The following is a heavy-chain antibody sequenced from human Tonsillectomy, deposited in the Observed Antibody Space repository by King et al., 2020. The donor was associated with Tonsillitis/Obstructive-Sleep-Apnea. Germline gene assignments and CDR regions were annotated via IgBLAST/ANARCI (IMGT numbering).Heavy chain of an antibody. Sequence: VQLVESGGGLVQPGRSLRLSCAASGFTFDDYAMHWVRQAPGKGLEWVSGISWNSGSIGYADSVKGRFTISRDNAKNSLYLQMNSLRAEDRALYYCAKGTTGDYYDSSGYYTTNYFDYWGQGTLVTVSS. D-gene: IGHD3-22*01. CDR1: GFTFDDYA. J-gene: IGHJ4*02. CDR3: AKGTTGDYYDSSGYYTTNYFDY. V-gene: IGHV3-9*01. CDR2: ISWNSGSI.